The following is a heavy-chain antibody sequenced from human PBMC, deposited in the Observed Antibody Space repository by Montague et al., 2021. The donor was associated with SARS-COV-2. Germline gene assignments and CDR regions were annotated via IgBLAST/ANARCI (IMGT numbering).Heavy chain of an antibody. CDR1: GGPISSYY. D-gene: IGHD5-18*01. J-gene: IGHJ4*02. Sequence: SETLSLTCTVSGGPISSYYWSWIRQPPGKGLEWIGCIYYSGSTNYNPSLKSRVTISVDTSKNQFSLKLSSVTAADTAVYYCARHGGHSYAHFAYWGQGTLVIVSS. V-gene: IGHV4-59*08. CDR3: ARHGGHSYAHFAY. CDR2: IYYSGST.